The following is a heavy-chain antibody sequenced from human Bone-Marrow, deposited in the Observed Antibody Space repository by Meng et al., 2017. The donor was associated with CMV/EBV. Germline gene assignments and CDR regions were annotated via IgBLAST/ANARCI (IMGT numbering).Heavy chain of an antibody. CDR2: ITSNSGNR. V-gene: IGHV3-21*01. CDR3: AREEYTSSAPFDY. Sequence: LKISCAASGFTFSNNGMIWVRQAPGKGLEWVSSITSNSGNRYYADSVKGRFTISRDNAKNSLFLQMSSLRAEDTAVYYCAREEYTSSAPFDYWGQGTLVTVSS. CDR1: GFTFSNNG. D-gene: IGHD6-6*01. J-gene: IGHJ4*02.